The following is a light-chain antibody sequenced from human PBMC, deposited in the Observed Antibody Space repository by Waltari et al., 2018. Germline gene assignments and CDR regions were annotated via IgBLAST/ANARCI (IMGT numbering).Light chain of an antibody. V-gene: IGKV3-15*01. Sequence: EIVMRQSPATLSVSPGERATLSCRASQSVSSNLAWYQQKPGQAPRLLIFGASSRATGIPGRFSGSGSGTEFTLTISSLQSEDFAVYYCQQYNNWLITFGQGTRLEIK. CDR2: GAS. J-gene: IGKJ5*01. CDR3: QQYNNWLIT. CDR1: QSVSSN.